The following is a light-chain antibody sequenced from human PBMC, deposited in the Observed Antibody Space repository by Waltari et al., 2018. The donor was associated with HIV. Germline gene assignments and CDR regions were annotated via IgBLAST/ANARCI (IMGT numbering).Light chain of an antibody. CDR2: AAS. J-gene: IGKJ4*01. Sequence: DIQMTQSPSSLSASVGDRVTITCRTSQKISNSLNWYQQKPGKTPTLLIYAASSLQGAVPSRFSGSGSGTDFTLTITTLQPADFATYYCQQSFSMPVTFGGGTKVEIK. CDR1: QKISNS. CDR3: QQSFSMPVT. V-gene: IGKV1-39*01.